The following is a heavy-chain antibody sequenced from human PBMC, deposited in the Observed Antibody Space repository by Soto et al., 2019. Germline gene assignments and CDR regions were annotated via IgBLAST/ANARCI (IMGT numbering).Heavy chain of an antibody. CDR1: GGSISSGGYY. Sequence: QVQLQESGPGLVKPSQTLSLTCTVSGGSISSGGYYWSWIRQHPGKGLEWIRYLDYSGSTYYNPSPKRRVTKSVNTSKNQSSLTLSSVTAADTAVYYCARSVTPWGQGTLVTVSS. CDR2: LDYSGST. J-gene: IGHJ5*02. D-gene: IGHD3-10*01. CDR3: ARSVTP. V-gene: IGHV4-31*03.